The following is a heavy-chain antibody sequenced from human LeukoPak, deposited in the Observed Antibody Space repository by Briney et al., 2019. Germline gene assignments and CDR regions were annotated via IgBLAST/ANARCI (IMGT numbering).Heavy chain of an antibody. Sequence: ASVTVSCKTSGYTFTNYGITWVRQAPGQGLEWMGWITPNNGNTNYAQKLQGRVTMTTDTFTSTAYMELRSLRSDDTAVYYCARGSNLIAAAGTTEFDYWGQGTLVTVSS. V-gene: IGHV1-18*01. CDR1: GYTFTNYG. D-gene: IGHD6-13*01. J-gene: IGHJ4*02. CDR2: ITPNNGNT. CDR3: ARGSNLIAAAGTTEFDY.